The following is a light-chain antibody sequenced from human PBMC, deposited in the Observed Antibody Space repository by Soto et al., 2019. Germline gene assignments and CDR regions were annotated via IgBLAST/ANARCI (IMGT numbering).Light chain of an antibody. CDR1: SSDVGGYHY. CDR3: RSYTSSTFYV. J-gene: IGLJ1*01. CDR2: DVS. Sequence: QSALTQPASVSGSPGQSITISCTGTSSDVGGYHYVSWYQQHPGKAPKLMIYDVSNRPSGVSNRFSGSKSGNTASLTISGLQAEDEGDYYRRSYTSSTFYVFGTGTKLTVL. V-gene: IGLV2-14*01.